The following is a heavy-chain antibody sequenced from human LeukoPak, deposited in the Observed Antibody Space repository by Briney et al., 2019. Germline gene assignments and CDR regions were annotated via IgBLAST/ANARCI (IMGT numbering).Heavy chain of an antibody. CDR1: GGSFSAYY. J-gene: IGHJ4*02. D-gene: IGHD6-13*01. V-gene: IGHV4-34*01. CDR2: INHNGST. CDR3: ARSERSGIYFDY. Sequence: PSETLSLTCAVYGGSFSAYYWSWIRQPPGKGLEWIVEINHNGSTNYNPSLKSRVTISVDTSRNQFSLKVSSVTAADTAVYYCARSERSGIYFDYWGQGTLVTVSS.